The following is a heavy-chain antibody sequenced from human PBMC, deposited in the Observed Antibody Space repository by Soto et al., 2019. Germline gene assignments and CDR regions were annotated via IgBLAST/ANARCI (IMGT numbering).Heavy chain of an antibody. V-gene: IGHV1-69*12. J-gene: IGHJ5*02. CDR3: ARDEGSSGWYCWFDP. CDR1: GGTFSSYA. CDR2: IIPIFGTA. Sequence: QVQLVQSGAEVKKPGSSVKVSCQASGGTFSSYAISWVRQAPGQGLEWMGGIIPIFGTANYAQKFQGRVTITADEPTSTTYMELSRLRSEDTAGYYCARDEGSSGWYCWFDPWGQGTLVTVSS. D-gene: IGHD6-19*01.